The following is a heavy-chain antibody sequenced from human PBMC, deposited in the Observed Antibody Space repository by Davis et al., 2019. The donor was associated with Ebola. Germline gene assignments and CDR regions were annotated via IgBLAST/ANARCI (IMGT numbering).Heavy chain of an antibody. J-gene: IGHJ6*02. D-gene: IGHD3-3*01. Sequence: GESLKISCPASGTYAMHWVRQAPGKGLEWVAVIPYDGSNKHYADSVKGRFTISRDNSKNTLYLQMNSLRTEDTAVYYCARAIWSGYSNFYYYGMDVWGQGTTVTVSS. V-gene: IGHV3-30-3*01. CDR2: IPYDGSNK. CDR3: ARAIWSGYSNFYYYGMDV. CDR1: GTYA.